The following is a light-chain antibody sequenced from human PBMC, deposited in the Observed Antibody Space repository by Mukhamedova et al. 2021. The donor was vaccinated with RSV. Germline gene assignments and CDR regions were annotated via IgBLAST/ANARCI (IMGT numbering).Light chain of an antibody. CDR3: QQYHNVPLT. J-gene: IGKJ4*01. V-gene: IGKV1-33*01. Sequence: WYQRRVHGKAPKLLIYGASNLAAGVPSRVSGSGSGTDFTFTISSLRPEDLARYYCQQYHNVPLTFGGGTNV. CDR2: GAS.